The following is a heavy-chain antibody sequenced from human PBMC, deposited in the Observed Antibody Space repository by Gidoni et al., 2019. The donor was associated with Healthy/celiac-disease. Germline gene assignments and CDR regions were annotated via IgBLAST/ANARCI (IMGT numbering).Heavy chain of an antibody. CDR2: IYHSGST. CDR1: GYSISSGYY. D-gene: IGHD2-15*01. V-gene: IGHV4-38-2*02. Sequence: QVQLQESGPGLVKPSETLSLTCTVSGYSISSGYYWGWIRQPPGKGLEWIGSIYHSGSTYYNPSLKSRVTISVDTSKNQFSLKLSSVTAADTAVYYCARVGYCSGGSCYGDTFDYWGQGTLVTVSS. J-gene: IGHJ4*02. CDR3: ARVGYCSGGSCYGDTFDY.